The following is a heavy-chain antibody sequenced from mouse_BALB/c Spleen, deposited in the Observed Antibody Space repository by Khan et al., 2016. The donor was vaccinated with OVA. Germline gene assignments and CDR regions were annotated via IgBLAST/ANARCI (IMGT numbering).Heavy chain of an antibody. CDR2: IHYGGSN. J-gene: IGHJ3*01. CDR3: ARGGRWFDY. V-gene: IGHV3-6*02. Sequence: EVQLVESGPGLVKPSQSLSLTCSVTGYSITSGYYWNWIRQFPGNKLEWMGYIHYGGSNNYNPSLKNRISITRDTSKTQFFLKLNSVTTEDTATYYCARGGRWFDYWGQGTLVTVSA. CDR1: GYSITSGYY.